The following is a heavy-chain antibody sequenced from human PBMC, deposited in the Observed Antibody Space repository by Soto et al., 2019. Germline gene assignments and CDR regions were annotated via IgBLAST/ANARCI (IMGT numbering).Heavy chain of an antibody. Sequence: SETLSLTCAVYGGSFSGYYWSWIRQPPGKGLEWIGEINHSGSTNYNPSLKSRVTISVDTSKNQFSLKLSSVTAADTAVYYCARVGGAAAAQSWGQGTLVTVSS. V-gene: IGHV4-34*01. J-gene: IGHJ4*02. D-gene: IGHD6-13*01. CDR3: ARVGGAAAAQS. CDR1: GGSFSGYY. CDR2: INHSGST.